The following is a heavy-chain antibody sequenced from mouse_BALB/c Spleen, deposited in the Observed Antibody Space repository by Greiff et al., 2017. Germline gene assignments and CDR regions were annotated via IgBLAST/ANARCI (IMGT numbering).Heavy chain of an antibody. CDR1: GFSLTSYG. V-gene: IGHV2-6-2*01. Sequence: VQLQQSGPDLVAPSQSLSITCTVSGFSLTSYGVHWVRQPPGKGLEWLVVIWSDGSTTYNSALKSRLSISKDNSKSQVFLKMNSLQTDDTAMYYCARHGNWDYYYAMDYWGQGTSVTVSS. CDR2: IWSDGST. CDR3: ARHGNWDYYYAMDY. J-gene: IGHJ4*01. D-gene: IGHD4-1*01.